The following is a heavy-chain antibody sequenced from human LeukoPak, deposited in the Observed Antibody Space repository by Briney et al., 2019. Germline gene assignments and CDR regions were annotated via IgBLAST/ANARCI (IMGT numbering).Heavy chain of an antibody. J-gene: IGHJ4*02. CDR3: ARQYYDSSGYYYNDY. Sequence: GGSLRLSCAASGFTFSTYWMTWVRQAPGKGLEWVANIKQDGGEKFYVDSVKGRFTISRDNAKNSLYLQMNSLRAEDTALYHCARQYYDSSGYYYNDYWGQGTLVTVSS. CDR1: GFTFSTYW. V-gene: IGHV3-7*03. D-gene: IGHD3-22*01. CDR2: IKQDGGEK.